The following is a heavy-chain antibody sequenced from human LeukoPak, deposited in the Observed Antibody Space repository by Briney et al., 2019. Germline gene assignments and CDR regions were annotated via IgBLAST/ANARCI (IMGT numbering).Heavy chain of an antibody. Sequence: SVKVSCKASGGTFSSYAISWVRQAPGQGIEWLGRISPIFGTANYAQKFQGRVTITTDESTSTAYMELSSLRSEYTAVYYCARDLDYYDSSGYGNFQHWGQGTLVTVSS. CDR2: ISPIFGTA. J-gene: IGHJ1*01. CDR3: ARDLDYYDSSGYGNFQH. D-gene: IGHD3-22*01. CDR1: GGTFSSYA. V-gene: IGHV1-69*05.